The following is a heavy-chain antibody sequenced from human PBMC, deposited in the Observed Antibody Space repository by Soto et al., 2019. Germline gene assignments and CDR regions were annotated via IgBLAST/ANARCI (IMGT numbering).Heavy chain of an antibody. CDR3: ARDRVRIAATSKVPFDY. CDR2: INPNSGGT. Sequence: ASVKVSCKASGYTFTGYYMHWVRQAPGQGLEWMGWINPNSGGTNYAQKFQGRVTMTRDTSISTAYMELSRLRSDDTAVYYCARDRVRIAATSKVPFDYWGQGXLVTVSS. J-gene: IGHJ4*02. CDR1: GYTFTGYY. V-gene: IGHV1-2*02. D-gene: IGHD6-6*01.